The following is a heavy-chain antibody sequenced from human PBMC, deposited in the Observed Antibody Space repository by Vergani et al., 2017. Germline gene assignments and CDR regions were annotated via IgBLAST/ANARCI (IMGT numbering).Heavy chain of an antibody. D-gene: IGHD2-8*01. CDR2: ISDSGDDT. J-gene: IGHJ4*02. CDR3: ARQSRDVFCTNGVCPLGY. CDR1: GLTFRMYI. V-gene: IGHV3-23*01. Sequence: EVKLLESGGALEQPGGSLRLSCVASGLTFRMYIMRWVRQAPGKGPEWVSTISDSGDDTQYADSVKGRFTISRDNAKNSLHLQMNNLRAEDTAVYYCARQSRDVFCTNGVCPLGYWGQGALVTVSS.